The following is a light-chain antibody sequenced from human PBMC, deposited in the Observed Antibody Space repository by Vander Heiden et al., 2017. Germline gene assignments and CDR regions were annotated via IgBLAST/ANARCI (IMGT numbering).Light chain of an antibody. CDR1: QSVSSSY. Sequence: EIMLTQSPGTLSLSPGQRATLSCRASQSVSSSYLAWYQQKPGQAPRLLIYGASSRATGIPDRSSGSGSGTDFTLTISRLEPEDFAVYYCLQYGSSLWTFGQGTKVEIK. J-gene: IGKJ1*01. CDR3: LQYGSSLWT. V-gene: IGKV3-20*01. CDR2: GAS.